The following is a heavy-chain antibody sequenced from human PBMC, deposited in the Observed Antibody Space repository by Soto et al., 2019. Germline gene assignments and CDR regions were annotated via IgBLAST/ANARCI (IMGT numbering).Heavy chain of an antibody. D-gene: IGHD1-7*01. CDR2: IYYSGST. Sequence: SETLSLTCTVSGGSISSSSYYWGWIRQPPGKGLEWIGSIYYSGSTYYNPSLKSRVTISVDTSKNQFSLKLSSVTAADTAVYYCARHTLELRYYYGMDVWGQGTTVTVSS. CDR1: GGSISSSSYY. V-gene: IGHV4-39*01. CDR3: ARHTLELRYYYGMDV. J-gene: IGHJ6*02.